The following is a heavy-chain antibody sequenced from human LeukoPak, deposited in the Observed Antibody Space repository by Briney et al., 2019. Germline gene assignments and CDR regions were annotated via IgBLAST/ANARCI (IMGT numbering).Heavy chain of an antibody. CDR2: IKSDGRT. CDR3: ARAPSEIGGYYPEYFRH. CDR1: GFTVSSNY. V-gene: IGHV3-74*01. D-gene: IGHD3-22*01. Sequence: GGSLRLSCAASGFTVSSNYMSWVRQAPGKGLVWVSRIKSDGRTNYADSVKGRFTLSRDNAKNTVSLQMNSLRAEDTGVYYCARAPSEIGGYYPEYFRHWSQGTLVTVSS. J-gene: IGHJ1*01.